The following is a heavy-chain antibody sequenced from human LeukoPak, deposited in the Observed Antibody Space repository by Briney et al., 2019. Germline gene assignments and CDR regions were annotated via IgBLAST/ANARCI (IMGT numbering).Heavy chain of an antibody. Sequence: GGSLRLSCAASGFTFSSYGMHWVRQAPGKGLEWVAVISYDGSNKYYADSVKGRFTISRDNSKNTLYLQMNSLRAEDMAVYYCAKSTAMAGEFDYWGQGTLVTVSS. CDR2: ISYDGSNK. CDR3: AKSTAMAGEFDY. J-gene: IGHJ4*02. D-gene: IGHD5-18*01. V-gene: IGHV3-30*18. CDR1: GFTFSSYG.